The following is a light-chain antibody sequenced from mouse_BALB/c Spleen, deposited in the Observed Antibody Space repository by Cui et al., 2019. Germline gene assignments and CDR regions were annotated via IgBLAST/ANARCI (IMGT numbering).Light chain of an antibody. CDR3: HQWSSYPWT. CDR1: ASVSY. V-gene: IGKV4-80*01. Sequence: QIVLTQSPAIISASLGEDIPLSCSASASVSYMHWYQQKSGTSPKLLIYSTSSLASGVPSRFSGSGSGSFYSLTISSVEAEDAADYYCHQWSSYPWTFGGGTKLEIK. J-gene: IGKJ1*01. CDR2: STS.